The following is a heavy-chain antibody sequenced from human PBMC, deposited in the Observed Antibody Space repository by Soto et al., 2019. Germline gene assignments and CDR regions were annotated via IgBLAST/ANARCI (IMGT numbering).Heavy chain of an antibody. Sequence: ESGGGVVQPGRSLRLSCAASGFTFSSYGMHWVRQAPGKGLEWVAVISYDGSNKYYADSVKGRFTISRDNSKNTLYLQMNSLRAEDTAVYYCAKDSGATWDYWGQGTLVTVSS. J-gene: IGHJ4*02. D-gene: IGHD6-25*01. CDR2: ISYDGSNK. V-gene: IGHV3-30*18. CDR1: GFTFSSYG. CDR3: AKDSGATWDY.